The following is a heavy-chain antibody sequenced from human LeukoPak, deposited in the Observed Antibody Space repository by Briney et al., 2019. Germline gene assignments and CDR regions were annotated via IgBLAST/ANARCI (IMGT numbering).Heavy chain of an antibody. Sequence: SETLSLTCTVSGGSISSYYWSWIRQPPGKGLEWIGYIYYSGSTNYNPSLKSRVTISVDTSKNQFSLKLSSVTAADTAVYYCARDSRGGGPDFDYWGQGTLVTVSS. CDR1: GGSISSYY. J-gene: IGHJ4*02. D-gene: IGHD3-16*01. CDR3: ARDSRGGGPDFDY. V-gene: IGHV4-59*01. CDR2: IYYSGST.